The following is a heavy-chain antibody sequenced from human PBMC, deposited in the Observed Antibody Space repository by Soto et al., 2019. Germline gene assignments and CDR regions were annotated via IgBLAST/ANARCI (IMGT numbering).Heavy chain of an antibody. CDR1: GFTFSSYA. CDR2: ISSNGGST. CDR3: ARDLPIHGTTLHYYMDV. J-gene: IGHJ6*03. D-gene: IGHD1-1*01. Sequence: PGGSLRLSCAASGFTFSSYAMHWVRQAPGKGLEYVSAISSNGGSTYYANSVKGRFTISRDNSKNTLYLQMGSLRAEDMAVYYCARDLPIHGTTLHYYMDVWGKGTTVTVSS. V-gene: IGHV3-64*01.